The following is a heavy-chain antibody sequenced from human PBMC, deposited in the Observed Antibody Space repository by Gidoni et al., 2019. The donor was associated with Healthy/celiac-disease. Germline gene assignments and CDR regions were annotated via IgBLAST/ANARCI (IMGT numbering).Heavy chain of an antibody. CDR2: ISAYNGNK. D-gene: IGHD5-18*01. J-gene: IGHJ4*02. CDR3: ARGSRGYSYGPEAY. CDR1: GYTFTSYG. Sequence: QVQLVQSGAEVKKPGASVKVSCKASGYTFTSYGISWVRQAPGQGLEWMGWISAYNGNKNYAKKLQGRVTMTTDTSTSTAYMELRSRRSDDTAVYYCARGSRGYSYGPEAYWGQGTLVTVSS. V-gene: IGHV1-18*01.